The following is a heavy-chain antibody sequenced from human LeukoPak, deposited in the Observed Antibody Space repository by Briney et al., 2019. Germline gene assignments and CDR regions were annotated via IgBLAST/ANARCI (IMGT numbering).Heavy chain of an antibody. D-gene: IGHD3-22*01. CDR2: INSDGSST. V-gene: IGHV3-74*01. CDR1: GFTFSSYA. Sequence: GGSLRLSCAASGFTFSSYAMSWVRQAPGKGLVWVSRINSDGSSTKNADSVKGRFATSRDNAKNSLYLQMNSLRAEDTAVYYCARAQYYDSTTAGGMDVWGQGTTVTVSS. J-gene: IGHJ6*02. CDR3: ARAQYYDSTTAGGMDV.